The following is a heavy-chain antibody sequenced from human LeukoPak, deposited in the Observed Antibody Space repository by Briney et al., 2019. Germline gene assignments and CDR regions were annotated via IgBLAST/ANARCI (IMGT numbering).Heavy chain of an antibody. V-gene: IGHV3-23*01. CDR1: GFTFSNSA. CDR3: AKGIYSSGWSYFDY. D-gene: IGHD6-19*01. Sequence: GGSLRLSCAASGFTFSNSAMSWVRQAPGRGLEWVSTLSGSGITTYYAESVKGLFTISRDNSKNALYLQMNSLRAEDTAVYYCAKGIYSSGWSYFDYWGHGTLVTVSS. J-gene: IGHJ4*01. CDR2: LSGSGITT.